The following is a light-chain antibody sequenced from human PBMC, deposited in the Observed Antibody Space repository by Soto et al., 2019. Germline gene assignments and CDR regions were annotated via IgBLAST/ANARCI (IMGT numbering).Light chain of an antibody. CDR2: VAS. Sequence: MVLTQSTRSLSVTTGEPASISCRSSQSLLKTDGFQYLDWHLQKPGQSPQLLIFVASNRASGVPDRFSGSGSGTDFTLRISRVEAEDVGVYYCMQALQTPTFGQGTRLEIK. V-gene: IGKV2-28*01. CDR1: QSLLKTDGFQY. CDR3: MQALQTPT. J-gene: IGKJ5*01.